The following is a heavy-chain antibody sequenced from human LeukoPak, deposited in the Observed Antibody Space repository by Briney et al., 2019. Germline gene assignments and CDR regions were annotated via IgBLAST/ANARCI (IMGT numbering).Heavy chain of an antibody. V-gene: IGHV3-30*02. CDR2: IRYDGSNK. Sequence: PGGSLRLSCAASGFTFSSYGMHWVRQAPGKGLEWVAFIRYDGSNKYYADSVKGRFTISRDNSKNTLYLQMNSLRAEDTAVYYCAKDQVPYYYYMDVWGKGTTVTISS. D-gene: IGHD4/OR15-4a*01. CDR3: AKDQVPYYYYMDV. CDR1: GFTFSSYG. J-gene: IGHJ6*03.